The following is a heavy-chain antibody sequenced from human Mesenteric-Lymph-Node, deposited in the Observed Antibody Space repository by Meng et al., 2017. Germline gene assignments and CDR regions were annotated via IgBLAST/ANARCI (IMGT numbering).Heavy chain of an antibody. J-gene: IGHJ5*02. D-gene: IGHD6-19*01. V-gene: IGHV1-69*02. CDR1: GGTFSSYT. Sequence: SVKVSCKASGGTFSSYTISWVRQAPGQGLEWMGRIIPILGIANYAQKFQGRVTITADKSTSTAYMELSSLRSEDTAVYYCARAVGVAGSYGAPGVFDPWGQGTLVTVSS. CDR3: ARAVGVAGSYGAPGVFDP. CDR2: IIPILGIA.